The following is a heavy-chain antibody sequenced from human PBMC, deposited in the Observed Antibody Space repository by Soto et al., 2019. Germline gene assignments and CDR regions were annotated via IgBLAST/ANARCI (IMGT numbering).Heavy chain of an antibody. J-gene: IGHJ4*02. Sequence: QVQLQESGPGLVKPSGTLSLTCAVSGGSISSSNWWSWVRQPPGKGLEWIGEIYHSGSTNYNPPLKSRVTLSVDKSKDQFSLKLSSVTAADAAVYYYTRGTARHYYDSSGYRYYFDCWGQGTLVTVSS. V-gene: IGHV4-4*02. CDR3: TRGTARHYYDSSGYRYYFDC. CDR2: IYHSGST. CDR1: GGSISSSNW. D-gene: IGHD3-22*01.